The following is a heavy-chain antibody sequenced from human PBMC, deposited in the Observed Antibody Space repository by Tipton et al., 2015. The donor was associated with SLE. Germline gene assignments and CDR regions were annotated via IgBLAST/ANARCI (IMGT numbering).Heavy chain of an antibody. Sequence: TLSLTCTVSGGSISSYYWSWIRQPPGKGLEWIGYIYYSGSTNYNPSLKSRVTISVDTSKNQFSLKLSSVTAADTAVYYCARESPPGSSHYYGMDVWDQGP. D-gene: IGHD6-13*01. CDR3: ARESPPGSSHYYGMDV. CDR1: GGSISSYY. CDR2: IYYSGST. V-gene: IGHV4-59*01. J-gene: IGHJ6*02.